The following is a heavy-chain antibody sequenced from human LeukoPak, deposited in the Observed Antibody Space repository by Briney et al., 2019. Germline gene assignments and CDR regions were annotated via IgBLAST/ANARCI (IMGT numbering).Heavy chain of an antibody. CDR3: ARTKSQSGSYRYYFDS. Sequence: SETLSLTCAVYGGSFSGYYWSWIRQPPGKGLEWIGEINHSGSTNYNPSLKSRVTISVDTSKNQFSLKLSSVTAADTAVYYCARTKSQSGSYRYYFDSWGQGTLVTVSS. CDR1: GGSFSGYY. J-gene: IGHJ4*02. D-gene: IGHD1-26*01. CDR2: INHSGST. V-gene: IGHV4-34*01.